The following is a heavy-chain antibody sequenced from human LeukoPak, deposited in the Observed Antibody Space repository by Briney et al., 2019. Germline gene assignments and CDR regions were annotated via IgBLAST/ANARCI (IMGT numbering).Heavy chain of an antibody. V-gene: IGHV1-18*01. D-gene: IGHD2-15*01. J-gene: IGHJ5*02. Sequence: ASVKVSCKASGYTFTSYGISWVRQAPGQGLEWMGWINAYNGNTNYAQKLQGRVTMTTDTSTSTAYMELRSLRSDDTAVYYCARDRTSRPCRGGRCGNWFDPWAQGTLVTVSS. CDR2: INAYNGNT. CDR1: GYTFTSYG. CDR3: ARDRTSRPCRGGRCGNWFDP.